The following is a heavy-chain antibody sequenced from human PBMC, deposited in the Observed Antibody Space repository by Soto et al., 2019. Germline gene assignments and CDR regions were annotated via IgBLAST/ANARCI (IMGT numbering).Heavy chain of an antibody. D-gene: IGHD6-6*01. CDR1: GFTFSSYW. J-gene: IGHJ4*02. CDR2: IKQDGSEK. CDR3: AREGGAPSSDLDY. V-gene: IGHV3-7*01. Sequence: EVQLVESGGGLVQPGGSLRLSCAASGFTFSSYWMSWVRQAPGKGLEWVANIKQDGSEKYYVDSVKGRFTISRDNSKHSLYLQMNTLRAEDTAVYYCAREGGAPSSDLDYWGQGTLVTVSS.